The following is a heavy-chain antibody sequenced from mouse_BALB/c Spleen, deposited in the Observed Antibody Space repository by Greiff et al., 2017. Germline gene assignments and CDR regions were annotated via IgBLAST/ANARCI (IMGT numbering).Heavy chain of an antibody. CDR2: ISSGGSYT. CDR3: ATYYGY. J-gene: IGHJ2*01. Sequence: DVKLVESGGGLVKPGGSLKLSCAASGFTFSSYAMSWVRQTPEKRLEWVATISSGGSYTYYPDSVKGRFTISRDNAKNTLYLQMDSLRSEDTAMYYCATYYGYWGQGTTVTVSS. V-gene: IGHV5-9-3*01. CDR1: GFTFSSYA.